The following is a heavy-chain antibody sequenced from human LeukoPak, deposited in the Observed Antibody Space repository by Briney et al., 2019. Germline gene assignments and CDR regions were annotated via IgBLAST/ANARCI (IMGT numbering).Heavy chain of an antibody. V-gene: IGHV3-7*03. Sequence: GGSLRLSCAASGFTFSSYWMTWVRHVPGRGPEWVANVNRDGSETYYLDSVKGRFTISKDNAKNSLYLQMNSLRAEDTALYHCARNNGMDVWGQGTTVIVSS. CDR2: VNRDGSET. CDR3: ARNNGMDV. J-gene: IGHJ6*02. CDR1: GFTFSSYW.